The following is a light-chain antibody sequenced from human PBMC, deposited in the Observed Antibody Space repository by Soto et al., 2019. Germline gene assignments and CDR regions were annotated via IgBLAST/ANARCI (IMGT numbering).Light chain of an antibody. CDR3: SSYAATSTLV. V-gene: IGLV2-14*01. J-gene: IGLJ3*02. Sequence: QSALTQPASVSGSPGQSITMSCTGSSSDIGTYNFVSWYQRHAGKAPRLILYEVSNRPSGVSSRFSGSKSGNSASLTISGLQPEDEAHYFCSSYAATSTLVFGGGTKVTVL. CDR1: SSDIGTYNF. CDR2: EVS.